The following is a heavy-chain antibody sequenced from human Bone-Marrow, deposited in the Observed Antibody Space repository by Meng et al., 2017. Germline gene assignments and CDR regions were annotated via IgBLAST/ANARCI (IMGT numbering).Heavy chain of an antibody. CDR1: GGSISSYY. J-gene: IGHJ4*02. V-gene: IGHV4-59*01. CDR3: ARGLYYDSSGYYPRLYYFDY. D-gene: IGHD3-22*01. CDR2: IYYSGST. Sequence: GSLRLSCTVSGGSISSYYWSWIRQPPGKGLEWIGYIYYSGSTNYNPSLKSRVTISVDTSKNQFSLKLSSVTAADTAVYYCARGLYYDSSGYYPRLYYFDYWGQGTLVTVSS.